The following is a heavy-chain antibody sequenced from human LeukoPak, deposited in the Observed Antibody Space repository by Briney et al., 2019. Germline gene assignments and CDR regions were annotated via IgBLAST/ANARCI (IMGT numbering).Heavy chain of an antibody. CDR2: INHSGST. J-gene: IGHJ6*02. CDR1: GFSFSSYW. Sequence: GSLRLSCAASGFSFSSYWMSWVRQPPGKGLEWIGEINHSGSTNYNPSLKSRVTISVDTSKNQFSLKLSSVTAADTAVYYCARLFSRGPRNQPNPPRIYGMDVWGQGTTVTVSS. D-gene: IGHD1-14*01. CDR3: ARLFSRGPRNQPNPPRIYGMDV. V-gene: IGHV4-34*01.